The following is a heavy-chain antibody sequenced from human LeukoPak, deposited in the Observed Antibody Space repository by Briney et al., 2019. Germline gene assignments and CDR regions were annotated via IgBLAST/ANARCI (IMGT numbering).Heavy chain of an antibody. D-gene: IGHD6-13*01. CDR3: ARDIEADDYYYYYMDV. J-gene: IGHJ6*03. Sequence: SETLSLTCTVSGGSISSGSYYWSWIRQPAGKGLEWIGRIYTSGSTNYNPSLKSRATISVDTSKNQFSLKLSSVTAADTAVYYCARDIEADDYYYYYMDVWGKGTTVTISS. CDR2: IYTSGST. V-gene: IGHV4-61*02. CDR1: GGSISSGSYY.